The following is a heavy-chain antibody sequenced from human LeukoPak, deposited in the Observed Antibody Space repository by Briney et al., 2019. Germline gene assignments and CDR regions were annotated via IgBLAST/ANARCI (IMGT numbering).Heavy chain of an antibody. CDR2: IYYSGST. J-gene: IGHJ4*02. D-gene: IGHD2-2*01. CDR3: ARDHSYCSSTSCLVDY. CDR1: GGSISSYY. Sequence: PSETLSLTCTVSGGSISSYYWSWIRQPPGKGLEWIGYIYYSGSTNYNPSLKSRVTISVDTSKNQFSLKLSSVTAADTAVYYCARDHSYCSSTSCLVDYWGERTLVTVSS. V-gene: IGHV4-59*01.